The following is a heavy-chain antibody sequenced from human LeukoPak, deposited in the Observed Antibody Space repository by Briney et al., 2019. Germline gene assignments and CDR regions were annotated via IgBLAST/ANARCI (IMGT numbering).Heavy chain of an antibody. J-gene: IGHJ5*02. CDR2: ISAYNGNT. Sequence: ASVTVSCKASGYTFTSYGISWVRQAPGQGPERMGWISAYNGNTNYAQKLQGRVTMTTDTSTSTAYMELRSLSSDDTAVYYCARAEELYNWFDPWGQGTLVTVSS. CDR3: ARAEELYNWFDP. CDR1: GYTFTSYG. D-gene: IGHD1-26*01. V-gene: IGHV1-18*04.